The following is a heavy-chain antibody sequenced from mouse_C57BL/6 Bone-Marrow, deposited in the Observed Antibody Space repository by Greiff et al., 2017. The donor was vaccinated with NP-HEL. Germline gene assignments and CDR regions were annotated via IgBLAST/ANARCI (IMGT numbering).Heavy chain of an antibody. CDR3: TRRGNWDEGYAMDY. V-gene: IGHV5-6*02. CDR1: GFTFSSYG. J-gene: IGHJ4*01. D-gene: IGHD4-1*01. Sequence: EVKLMESGGDLVKPGGSLKLSCAASGFTFSSYGMSWVRQTPDKRLEWVATISSGGSYTYYPDSVKGRFTISRNKAKNTLYLQMSSLKSEDTAMYYCTRRGNWDEGYAMDYWGQGTSVTVSS. CDR2: ISSGGSYT.